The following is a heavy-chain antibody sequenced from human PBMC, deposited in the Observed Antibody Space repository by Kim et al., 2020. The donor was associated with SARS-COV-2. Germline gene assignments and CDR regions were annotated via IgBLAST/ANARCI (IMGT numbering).Heavy chain of an antibody. J-gene: IGHJ4*02. CDR2: NSGNT. Sequence: NSGNTGYAQKFQGRVTMTRNTSISTAYMELSSLRSEDTAVYYCARGTSPYWGQGTLVTVSS. CDR3: ARGTSPY. V-gene: IGHV1-8*01.